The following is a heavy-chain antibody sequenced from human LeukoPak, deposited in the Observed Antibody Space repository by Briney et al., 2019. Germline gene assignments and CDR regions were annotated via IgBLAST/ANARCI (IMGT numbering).Heavy chain of an antibody. D-gene: IGHD6-6*01. Sequence: GRSLRLSCAASGFTFSSYGMHWVRQAPGKGLEWVAVIWYDGSNKYYADSVKGRFTISRDNSKNTLYLQMNSLRAEDTAVYYCARDPKYSRGAFDIWGQGTVVTVSS. V-gene: IGHV3-33*01. CDR1: GFTFSSYG. CDR3: ARDPKYSRGAFDI. CDR2: IWYDGSNK. J-gene: IGHJ3*02.